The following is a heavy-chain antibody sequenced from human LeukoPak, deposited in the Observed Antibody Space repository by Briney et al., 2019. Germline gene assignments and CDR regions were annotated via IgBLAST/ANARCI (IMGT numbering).Heavy chain of an antibody. CDR2: VSANGGGT. D-gene: IGHD2-15*01. CDR1: GFTFSSFA. V-gene: IGHV3-23*01. J-gene: IGHJ4*02. Sequence: GGSLRLSCAASGFTFSSFAMSWVRQGPGKGLEWVSGVSANGGGTYYANSVKGRFTISRDNSKNTLHLQMNSQRAEDTAVYYCAKATKAVVVDNFFDYWGQGTLVTVSS. CDR3: AKATKAVVVDNFFDY.